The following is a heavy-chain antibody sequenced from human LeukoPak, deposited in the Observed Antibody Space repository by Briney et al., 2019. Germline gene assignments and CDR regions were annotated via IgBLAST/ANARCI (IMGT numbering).Heavy chain of an antibody. CDR1: GGSISNYR. V-gene: IGHV4-59*01. Sequence: SETLSLTCIVSGGSISNYRWSWIRQPPGKGLEWIGCVLYSGSTNYNPSLKSRVTISVHTSKHQFSLTLSSVTAADTAVYYCARYTRPFDYWGQGTLVPVSS. CDR3: ARYTRPFDY. D-gene: IGHD6-6*01. J-gene: IGHJ4*02. CDR2: VLYSGST.